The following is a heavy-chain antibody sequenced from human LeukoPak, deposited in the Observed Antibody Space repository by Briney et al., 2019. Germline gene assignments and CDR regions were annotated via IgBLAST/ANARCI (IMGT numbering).Heavy chain of an antibody. J-gene: IGHJ5*02. Sequence: PSETLSLTCTVSGGSISSGDYYWSWIRQPPGKGLEWIGYIYYSGSTYYNPSLKSRVTISVDTSKNQFSLKLSSVTAADTAVYYCARERWELLPGWFDPWGQGTLVTVSS. CDR2: IYYSGST. CDR3: ARERWELLPGWFDP. D-gene: IGHD1-26*01. CDR1: GGSISSGDYY. V-gene: IGHV4-30-4*08.